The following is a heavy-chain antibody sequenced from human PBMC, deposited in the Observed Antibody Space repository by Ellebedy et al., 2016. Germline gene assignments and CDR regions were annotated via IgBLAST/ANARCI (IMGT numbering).Heavy chain of an antibody. V-gene: IGHV3-23*01. D-gene: IGHD2-2*01. J-gene: IGHJ4*02. CDR2: ISAGSDTT. CDR3: RVGHYADY. Sequence: GGSLRLSXVASGFTFRNFFMSWVRQAPGRGLEWISTISAGSDTTRFADSVKGRFSISRDNSRNTVYLRLNNLRAADTAVYYCRVGHYADYWGQGTLVTVSS. CDR1: GFTFRNFF.